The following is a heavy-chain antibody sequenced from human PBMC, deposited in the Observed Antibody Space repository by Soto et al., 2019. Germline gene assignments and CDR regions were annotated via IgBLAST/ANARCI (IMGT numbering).Heavy chain of an antibody. J-gene: IGHJ4*02. CDR2: VSAYNRNT. V-gene: IGHV1-18*04. CDR1: GSNFIYYG. Sequence: QVQLVQSGAEVKKPGASVKVSCKASGSNFIYYGITWVRQAPGQGLEWMGWVSAYNRNTNYAQKVEDRVTMTTDTSTTTAYMELRGLRSDDTAVYCCARERPGEPRPYWGQGTLVTVSS. CDR3: ARERPGEPRPY. D-gene: IGHD3-16*01.